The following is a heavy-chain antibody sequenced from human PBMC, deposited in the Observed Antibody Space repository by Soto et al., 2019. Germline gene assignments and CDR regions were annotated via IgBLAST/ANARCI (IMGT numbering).Heavy chain of an antibody. CDR1: GGSFSGYY. Sequence: QVQLQQWGAGLLKPSETLSLTCAVYGGSFSGYYWSWIRQPPGKGLEWIGEINHSGSTNYNPSLKSRVPLSVYTSKNQFSLKLSSVTAADTAVYYCARGARDIVAAISIADTHASHDYWGQGTLVTVSS. D-gene: IGHD5-12*01. CDR2: INHSGST. V-gene: IGHV4-34*01. CDR3: ARGARDIVAAISIADTHASHDY. J-gene: IGHJ4*02.